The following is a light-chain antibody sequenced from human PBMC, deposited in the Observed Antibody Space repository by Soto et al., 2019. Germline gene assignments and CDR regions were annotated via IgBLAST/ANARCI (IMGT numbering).Light chain of an antibody. CDR3: SAYTTSNTRQIV. Sequence: QSALTQPASVSGSPGQSINISCTGTSSDVGGYHYVSWYQHHPGKAPKLIIYDVSNRPSGVSNPFSGSKSGNTASLTISGLQPEDEADYDCSAYTTSNTRQIVFGTGTKLTVL. CDR2: DVS. V-gene: IGLV2-14*03. J-gene: IGLJ1*01. CDR1: SSDVGGYHY.